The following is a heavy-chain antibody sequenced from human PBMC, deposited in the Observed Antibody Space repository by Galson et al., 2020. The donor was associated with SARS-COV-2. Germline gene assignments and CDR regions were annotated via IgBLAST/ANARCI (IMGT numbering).Heavy chain of an antibody. V-gene: IGHV3-33*01. CDR1: GFSFSSYG. J-gene: IGHJ4*02. D-gene: IGHD4-17*01. CDR2: IWYDGSDE. Sequence: GESLKISCAASGFSFSSYGMQWVRQAPGKGLEWVAIIWYDGSDEYYADSVKGRFTISRDNSKNTLYLHMNSLRVEDRAVYYCARCLFGDYGTVDYWGQGALVTVSS. CDR3: ARCLFGDYGTVDY.